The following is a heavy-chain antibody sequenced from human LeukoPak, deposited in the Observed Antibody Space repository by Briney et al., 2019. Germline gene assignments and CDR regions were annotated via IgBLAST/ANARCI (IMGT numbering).Heavy chain of an antibody. J-gene: IGHJ4*02. CDR2: INPNSGST. Sequence: ASVTVSCKASGYTFTGYYMHWVRQAPGQGLEWMGWINPNSGSTNYAQKFQGRVTMTRDTSISTAYMELSRLRSDDTAVYYCARVGTVRYYYDSSGPYWGQGTLVTVS. CDR1: GYTFTGYY. V-gene: IGHV1-2*02. D-gene: IGHD3-22*01. CDR3: ARVGTVRYYYDSSGPY.